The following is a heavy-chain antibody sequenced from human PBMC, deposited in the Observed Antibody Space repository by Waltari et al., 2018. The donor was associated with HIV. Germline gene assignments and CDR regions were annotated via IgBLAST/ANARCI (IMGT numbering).Heavy chain of an antibody. CDR2: SNPYSGGT. Sequence: QVQLVQSGAEVKKPGASVKVSCQASGYTFTGYYMHWVRQAPGQGLEWMGWSNPYSGGTNYAQKVQGRVTMTRDASISTAYMELSRLRSDDTAVYYCARDLDLRYCSSTSCPDYWGQGTLVTVSS. J-gene: IGHJ4*02. CDR3: ARDLDLRYCSSTSCPDY. D-gene: IGHD2-2*01. V-gene: IGHV1-2*02. CDR1: GYTFTGYY.